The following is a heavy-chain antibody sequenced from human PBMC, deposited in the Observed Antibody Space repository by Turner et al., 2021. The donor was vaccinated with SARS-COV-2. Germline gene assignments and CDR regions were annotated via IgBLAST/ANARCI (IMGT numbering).Heavy chain of an antibody. CDR3: ARFGYYDILTGYSLTYYFDY. CDR2: IYYSGST. CDR1: GGSISTYY. V-gene: IGHV4-59*01. D-gene: IGHD3-9*01. J-gene: IGHJ4*02. Sequence: QVQLQESGPGLVKPSETLSLTCTVSGGSISTYYWSWIRQPPGKGLECIGYIYYSGSTNYNPSLKSRVTISVDTSKNQFSLKLSSVTAADTAVYYCARFGYYDILTGYSLTYYFDYWGQGTLVTVSS.